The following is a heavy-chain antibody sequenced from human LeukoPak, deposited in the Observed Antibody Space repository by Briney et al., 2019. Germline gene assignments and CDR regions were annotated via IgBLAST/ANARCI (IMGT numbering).Heavy chain of an antibody. CDR1: GFTFSTYG. Sequence: GGSLRLSCAASGFTFSTYGIHWVRQAPGKGLEWVAAIWNDGSHKYYADSVKGRFTISRDNSKNTLYLQMNSLRAEDTAVYYCAKAAVLRFLEWLFKDWGQGTLVTVSS. V-gene: IGHV3-30*02. CDR3: AKAAVLRFLEWLFKD. J-gene: IGHJ4*02. CDR2: IWNDGSHK. D-gene: IGHD3-3*01.